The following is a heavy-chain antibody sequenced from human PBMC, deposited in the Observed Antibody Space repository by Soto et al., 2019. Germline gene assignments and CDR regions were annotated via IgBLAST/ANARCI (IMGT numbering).Heavy chain of an antibody. V-gene: IGHV1-18*01. CDR1: GYTFTSYG. CDR3: AWSGGHYGDHGWFDP. Sequence: QVQLVQSGAEVKKPGASVKVSCKASGYTFTSYGISWVRQAPGQGLERMGWISAYNGNTNYAQKLPGRVTMTTDTATSTAYMELRSLRSDDTAVYYCAWSGGHYGDHGWFDPWGQGTLVTVSS. J-gene: IGHJ5*02. CDR2: ISAYNGNT. D-gene: IGHD4-17*01.